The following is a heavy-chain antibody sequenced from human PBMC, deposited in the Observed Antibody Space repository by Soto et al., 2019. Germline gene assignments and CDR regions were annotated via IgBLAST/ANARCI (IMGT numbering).Heavy chain of an antibody. V-gene: IGHV4-30-4*01. Sequence: QVQLQESGPGLVKPSQTLSLSCTVSGGSISSGDYYWSWIRQPPGKGLEWIGYIYYSGTTYYNPSRTSRFTISVDTPKNQFSLKLSSVTAADTSVYYCANMVRGVTNWFDPWGQGTLVTVSS. J-gene: IGHJ5*02. CDR1: GGSISSGDYY. CDR2: IYYSGTT. CDR3: ANMVRGVTNWFDP. D-gene: IGHD3-10*01.